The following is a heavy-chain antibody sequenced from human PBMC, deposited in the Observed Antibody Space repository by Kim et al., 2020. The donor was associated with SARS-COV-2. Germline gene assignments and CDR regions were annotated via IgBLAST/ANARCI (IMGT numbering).Heavy chain of an antibody. CDR3: AKDGSSGYPEYFQH. J-gene: IGHJ1*01. Sequence: GGSLRLSCAASGFTFSSYAMSWVRQAPGKGLEWVSAISGSGGSTYYAESVKGRFTISRDNSKNTLYLQMNSLRDEGTAVYYCAKDGSSGYPEYFQHWGQGTLVTVSS. CDR1: GFTFSSYA. CDR2: ISGSGGST. V-gene: IGHV3-23*01. D-gene: IGHD3-22*01.